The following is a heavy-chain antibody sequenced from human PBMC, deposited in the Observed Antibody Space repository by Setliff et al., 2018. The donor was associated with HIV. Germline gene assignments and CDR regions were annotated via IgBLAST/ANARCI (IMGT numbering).Heavy chain of an antibody. D-gene: IGHD6-13*01. J-gene: IGHJ3*02. V-gene: IGHV4-34*01. CDR2: INRSGGT. Sequence: PSEALSLTCAIYGGSFSAYSWSWLRQPPGNGLEWTGEINRSGGTNYHPSLKSRLTMSVDTSKKHFSLKLSSVTAADTAVYYCARSGYSSSWGAFDIWGQETMVTVSS. CDR3: ARSGYSSSWGAFDI. CDR1: GGSFSAYS.